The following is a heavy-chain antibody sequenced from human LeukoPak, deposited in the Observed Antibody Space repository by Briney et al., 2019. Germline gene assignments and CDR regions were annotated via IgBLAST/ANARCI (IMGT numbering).Heavy chain of an antibody. CDR2: IYPNSGAT. J-gene: IGHJ4*02. V-gene: IGHV1-2*02. CDR1: GYTFTGYY. Sequence: ASVKVSCKTSGYTFTGYYMHWVRQAPGQGLEWMGWIYPNSGATKYAQKFQGRVTMTRDTSISTAYMELSGLRSDDTAVYYCGTLLSNGPFDYWGQGSLVTVSS. CDR3: GTLLSNGPFDY.